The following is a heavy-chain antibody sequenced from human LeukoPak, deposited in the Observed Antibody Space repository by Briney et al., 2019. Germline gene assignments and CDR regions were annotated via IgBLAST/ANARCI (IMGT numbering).Heavy chain of an antibody. J-gene: IGHJ4*02. D-gene: IGHD6-19*01. V-gene: IGHV1-2*02. CDR3: ARALAVAGTDFDY. CDR1: GYTFTGYY. CDR2: INPNSGGT. Sequence: ASVKVSCKASGYTFTGYYMHWVRQAPGQGLEWMGWINPNSGGTNYAQKFQGRVTMTRDTSISTAYMELSRLRSDDTAVCYCARALAVAGTDFDYWGQGTLVTVSS.